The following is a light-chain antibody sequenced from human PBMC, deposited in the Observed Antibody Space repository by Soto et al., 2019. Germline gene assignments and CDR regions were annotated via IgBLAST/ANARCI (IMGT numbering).Light chain of an antibody. CDR3: DQYYNCSPVT. CDR1: QSVSSN. V-gene: IGKV3-15*01. CDR2: GAS. J-gene: IGKJ4*01. Sequence: EIVMTQSPVTLSLSPGERATLSCRASQSVSSNLPWYQQKRGQAPRLLIYGASTRATDIPARFSGSGSGTEFNLRNSSVQSKDVAVCSSDQYYNCSPVTFGRGTKVDI.